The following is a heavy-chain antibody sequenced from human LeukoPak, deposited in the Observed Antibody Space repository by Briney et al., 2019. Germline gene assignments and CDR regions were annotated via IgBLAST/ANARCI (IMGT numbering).Heavy chain of an antibody. Sequence: PSETLSLTCAVYGGSFSGYYWSWIRQPPGKGLEWIGEINHSGSTNYNPSLKSRVTISVDTSKNQFSLKLSSVTAADTAVYYCARPSNRYSGSYYLSGSFDYWGQGTLVTVSS. CDR3: ARPSNRYSGSYYLSGSFDY. V-gene: IGHV4-34*01. D-gene: IGHD1-26*01. CDR2: INHSGST. J-gene: IGHJ4*02. CDR1: GGSFSGYY.